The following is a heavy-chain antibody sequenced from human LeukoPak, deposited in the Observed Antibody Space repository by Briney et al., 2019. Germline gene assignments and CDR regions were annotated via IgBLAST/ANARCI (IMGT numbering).Heavy chain of an antibody. Sequence: PGRSLRLSCAASGFTFSGHGMHWVRQAPGKGLEWVAVISYDGNDKYYADAVKGRFTISRDNSKKMLFLQMSSLRAEDTAVYYCAKGFDGAISGTSHFDYWGQGTRLTVSS. CDR3: AKGFDGAISGTSHFDY. J-gene: IGHJ4*02. D-gene: IGHD1/OR15-1a*01. CDR2: ISYDGNDK. CDR1: GFTFSGHG. V-gene: IGHV3-30*18.